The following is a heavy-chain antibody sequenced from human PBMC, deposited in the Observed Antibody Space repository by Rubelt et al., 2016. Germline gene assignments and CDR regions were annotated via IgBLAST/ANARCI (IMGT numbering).Heavy chain of an antibody. J-gene: IGHJ4*02. V-gene: IGHV1-18*01. CDR2: ISAYNGNT. D-gene: IGHD6-13*01. CDR3: ARDTRYSSSSNFDY. CDR1: GYTFTSYG. Sequence: QVQLVQSGAEVKKPGASVKVSCKASGYTFTSYGISWVRQAPGQGLEWMGWISAYNGNTNYAQKLQGRVAMTTDTSASTAYMELRGTRSDGTAVYYCARDTRYSSSSNFDYWGQGTLVTVSS.